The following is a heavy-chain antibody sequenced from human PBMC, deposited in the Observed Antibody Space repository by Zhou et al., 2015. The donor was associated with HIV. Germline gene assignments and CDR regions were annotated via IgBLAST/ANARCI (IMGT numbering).Heavy chain of an antibody. D-gene: IGHD2-15*01. Sequence: QVQLVQSGPEVKKPGASVKVSCKGSGYTFASYGVTWVRQAPGQGLEWMGWISSYNGNANYAQKFQGRVTMTTDTSTSTTYMELRSLRFDDTAVYYCARVFRGYCSGGRCYSFDYWGQGTLVTVSS. J-gene: IGHJ4*02. CDR3: ARVFRGYCSGGRCYSFDY. CDR1: GYTFASYG. V-gene: IGHV1-18*01. CDR2: ISSYNGNA.